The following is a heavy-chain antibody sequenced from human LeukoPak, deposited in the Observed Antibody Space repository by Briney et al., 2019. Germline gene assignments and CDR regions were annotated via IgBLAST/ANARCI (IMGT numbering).Heavy chain of an antibody. CDR3: AKDSKSWFGELEGFDY. V-gene: IGHV3-23*01. D-gene: IGHD3-10*01. CDR2: IFPSGGEI. J-gene: IGHJ4*02. Sequence: GGSLRLSCEASGFTFSTFAMIWVRQPPGKGLEWVSSIFPSGGEIHYADSVRGRFTISRDNSKNTLYLQMNSLRAEDTAVYYCAKDSKSWFGELEGFDYWGQGTLVTVSS. CDR1: GFTFSTFA.